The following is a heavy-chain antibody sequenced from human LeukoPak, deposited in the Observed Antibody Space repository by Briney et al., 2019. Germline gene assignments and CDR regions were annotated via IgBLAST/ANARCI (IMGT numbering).Heavy chain of an antibody. CDR3: ARDIPGVRGATDY. CDR2: ISYDGSNK. V-gene: IGHV3-30*04. Sequence: GRSLRLSCAASGFTFSSYAMHWVRQAPGKGLEWVAVISYDGSNKYYADSVKGRFTISRDNSKNTLYLQMNSLRAEDTAVYYCARDIPGVRGATDYWGQGTLVTVSS. CDR1: GFTFSSYA. D-gene: IGHD3-10*01. J-gene: IGHJ4*02.